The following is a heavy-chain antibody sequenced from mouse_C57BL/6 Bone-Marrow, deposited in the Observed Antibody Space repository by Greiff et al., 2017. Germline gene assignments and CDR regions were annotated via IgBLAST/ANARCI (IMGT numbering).Heavy chain of an antibody. J-gene: IGHJ2*01. CDR1: GYTFTSYW. Sequence: QVQLQQSGAELVMPGASVKLSCKASGYTFTSYWMHWVKQRPGQGLEWIGEIDPSDSYTNYNQKFKGKSTLTVDKSSSTAYMQLSSLTSEDSAVYYCERIEAFYYGYFDYWGQGTTLTVSS. CDR3: ERIEAFYYGYFDY. D-gene: IGHD1-1*01. CDR2: IDPSDSYT. V-gene: IGHV1-69*01.